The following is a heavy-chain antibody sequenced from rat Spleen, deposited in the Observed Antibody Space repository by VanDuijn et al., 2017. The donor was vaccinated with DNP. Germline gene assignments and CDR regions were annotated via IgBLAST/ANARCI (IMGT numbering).Heavy chain of an antibody. D-gene: IGHD1-12*02. CDR3: AGNYFDGSFYYPFAY. CDR2: IIYDGSRT. Sequence: EVKLVESGGGLVQPGRSLKLSCAASGFTFSDYNMAWVRQAPKKGLEWVATIIYDGSRTYYRDSLKGRFTVSRDNADSTLYLQMDSLRSEDTATYYCAGNYFDGSFYYPFAYWGQGTLVTVSS. CDR1: GFTFSDYN. V-gene: IGHV5S10*01. J-gene: IGHJ3*01.